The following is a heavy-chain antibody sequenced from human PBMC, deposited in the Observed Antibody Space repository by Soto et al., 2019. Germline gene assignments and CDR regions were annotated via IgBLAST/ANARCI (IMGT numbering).Heavy chain of an antibody. V-gene: IGHV4-59*01. J-gene: IGHJ5*02. CDR1: GGSISSYY. CDR2: IYYSGST. CDR3: ARAMDFWSGPDP. Sequence: SETLSLTCAVSGGSISSYYWSWIRQPPGKGLEWIGYIYYSGSTNYNPSLKSRVTISVDTSKSQFSLKLSSVTAADTAVYYCARAMDFWSGPDPWGPGTLVTVSS. D-gene: IGHD3-3*01.